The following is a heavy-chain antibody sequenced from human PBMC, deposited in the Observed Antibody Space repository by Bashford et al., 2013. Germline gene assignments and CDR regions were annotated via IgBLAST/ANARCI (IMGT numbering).Heavy chain of an antibody. V-gene: IGHV3-74*01. CDR3: ARGWNSGGAFDI. Sequence: VRQAPGKGLVWVSRIYTDGSTTSYADSVKGRFTISRDTAKSRLYLQMDSLRAEDTAVYYCARGWNSGGAFDIWGQGTMVTVSS. CDR2: IYTDGSTT. D-gene: IGHD5-12*01. J-gene: IGHJ3*02.